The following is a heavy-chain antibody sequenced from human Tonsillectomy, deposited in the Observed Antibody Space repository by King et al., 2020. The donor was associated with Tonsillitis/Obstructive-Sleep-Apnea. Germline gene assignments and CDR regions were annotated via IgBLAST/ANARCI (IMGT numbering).Heavy chain of an antibody. V-gene: IGHV1-2*02. CDR2: INPNSGGT. D-gene: IGHD7-27*01. CDR3: ARVLDSNWGRAYYFDY. CDR1: GYTFTAYY. J-gene: IGHJ4*02. Sequence: QLVQSGAEVKKPGASVKVSCKASGYTFTAYYMHWVRQAPGQGLEWMGWINPNSGGTNYAQKFQGRVTMTRETSISTTYMELSRLRSDDTAVYYCARVLDSNWGRAYYFDYWGQGTLVTVSS.